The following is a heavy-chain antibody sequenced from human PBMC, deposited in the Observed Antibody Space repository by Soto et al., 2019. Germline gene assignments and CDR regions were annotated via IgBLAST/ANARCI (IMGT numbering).Heavy chain of an antibody. Sequence: SGTTLMNPTQTLTLTCTFSGFSLSTSGMCVSWIRQPPGKALEWLALIDWDDDKYYSTSLKTRLTISKDTSKNQVVLTMTNMDPVDTATYYCARTTAYYYYYGMDVWGQGTTVPVSS. CDR2: IDWDDDK. V-gene: IGHV2-70*01. J-gene: IGHJ6*02. CDR1: GFSLSTSGMC. CDR3: ARTTAYYYYYGMDV. D-gene: IGHD2-21*02.